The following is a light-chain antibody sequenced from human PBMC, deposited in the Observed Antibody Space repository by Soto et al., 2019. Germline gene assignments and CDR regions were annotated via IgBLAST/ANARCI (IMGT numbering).Light chain of an antibody. CDR2: DNS. J-gene: IGLJ2*01. CDR1: SSNIGGNY. V-gene: IGLV1-51*01. CDR3: GTWDISLDTVV. Sequence: QSLLPQPPSVSAAPGQTITISCAGSSSNIGGNYVSWYQQLPRTAPKLLIYDNSKPFSGIPDRFSGSKSGTSATLGITGLQTEDEASYYCGTWDISLDTVVFGGGTKLTVL.